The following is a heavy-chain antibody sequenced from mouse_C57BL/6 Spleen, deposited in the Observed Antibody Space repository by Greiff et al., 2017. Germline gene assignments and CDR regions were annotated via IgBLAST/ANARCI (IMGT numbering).Heavy chain of an antibody. Sequence: QVQLKESGAELVKPGASVKISCKASGYAFSSYWMNWVKQRPGKGLEWIGQLYPGDGDTNYNGKFKGKATLTADKSSSTAYMQLSSLTSEDSAVYFCARGTAQAPAYWGQGTLVTVSA. CDR1: GYAFSSYW. CDR3: ARGTAQAPAY. J-gene: IGHJ3*01. D-gene: IGHD3-2*02. CDR2: LYPGDGDT. V-gene: IGHV1-80*01.